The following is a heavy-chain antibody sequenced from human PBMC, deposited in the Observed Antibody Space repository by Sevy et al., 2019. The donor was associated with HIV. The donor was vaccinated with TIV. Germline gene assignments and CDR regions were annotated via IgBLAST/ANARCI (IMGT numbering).Heavy chain of an antibody. CDR1: GFTFSSYE. D-gene: IGHD6-13*01. CDR3: ATDAPGSSIVDY. Sequence: GGSLRLSCAASGFTFSSYEMNWVRQAPGKGLEWVSYISSTGSTIYYADSVKGRFIISRDNAKNSLYLQMSSLRAEDTAVYYCATDAPGSSIVDYWGQGTLVTVSS. J-gene: IGHJ4*02. V-gene: IGHV3-48*03. CDR2: ISSTGSTI.